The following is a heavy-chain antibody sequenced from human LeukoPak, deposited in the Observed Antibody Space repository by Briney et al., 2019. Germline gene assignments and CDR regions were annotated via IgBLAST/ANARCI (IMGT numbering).Heavy chain of an antibody. J-gene: IGHJ3*02. CDR2: INWDGSRI. Sequence: GRSLRLSCAASGFTFDDHAMYWVRQAPGKGLEWVSGINWDGSRIGYADAVKGRFTISRDSAKNSLYLQMNSLRTEDTALYYCARASYYYDTSGLGASHIWGQGTLVTVSS. CDR1: GFTFDDHA. CDR3: ARASYYYDTSGLGASHI. D-gene: IGHD3-22*01. V-gene: IGHV3-9*01.